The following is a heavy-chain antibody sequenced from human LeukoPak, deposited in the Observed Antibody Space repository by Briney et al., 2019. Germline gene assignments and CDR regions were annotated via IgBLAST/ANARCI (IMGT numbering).Heavy chain of an antibody. V-gene: IGHV3-21*04. CDR1: GFTFSTYS. CDR2: ISSGSNYI. Sequence: GGSLRLSCAASGFTFSTYSMNWVRQAPGKGLEWVSSISSGSNYIYYADSLKGRFTISRDNAKNSLYLQMNSLRAEDTAVYFCVRGYSFGPYGMDVWGQGTTVTVSS. CDR3: VRGYSFGPYGMDV. J-gene: IGHJ6*02. D-gene: IGHD2-15*01.